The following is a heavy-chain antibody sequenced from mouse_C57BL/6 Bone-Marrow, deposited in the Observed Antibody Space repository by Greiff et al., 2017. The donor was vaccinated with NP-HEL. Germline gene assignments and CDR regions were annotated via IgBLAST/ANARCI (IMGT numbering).Heavy chain of an antibody. CDR3: PVSAWFAY. CDR1: GFNIKDDY. D-gene: IGHD1-1*01. V-gene: IGHV14-4*01. Sequence: EVQLQQSGAELVRPGASVKLSCTASGFNIKDDYMHWVKQRPEQGLEWIGWIDPENGDTEYASKFQGKATITADTSSNTAYLQLSSLTSEDTAGYYCPVSAWFAYWGQGTLVTVSA. CDR2: IDPENGDT. J-gene: IGHJ3*01.